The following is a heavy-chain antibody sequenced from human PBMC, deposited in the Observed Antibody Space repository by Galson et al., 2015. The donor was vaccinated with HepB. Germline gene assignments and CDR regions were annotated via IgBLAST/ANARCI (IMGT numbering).Heavy chain of an antibody. Sequence: SLRLSCAASGFTFSSYAMHWVRQAPGKGLEWVAVISYDGSNKYYADSVKGRFTISRDNSKNTLYLQMNSLRAEDTAVYYCARGTYSSSWYHPAEYFQHWGQGTLVTVSS. V-gene: IGHV3-30*04. CDR2: ISYDGSNK. CDR3: ARGTYSSSWYHPAEYFQH. J-gene: IGHJ1*01. CDR1: GFTFSSYA. D-gene: IGHD6-13*01.